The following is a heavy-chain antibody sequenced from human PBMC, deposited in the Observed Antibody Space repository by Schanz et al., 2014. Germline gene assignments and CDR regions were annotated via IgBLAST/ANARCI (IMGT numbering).Heavy chain of an antibody. CDR1: GFMFSSYS. J-gene: IGHJ3*02. CDR3: ARKMKLGVYGGKGHDSLDI. D-gene: IGHD4-17*01. CDR2: ISGSSRTI. Sequence: VQLVESGGGVVQPGRSLRLSCAASGFMFSSYSMNWVRQAPGKGLEWVSYISGSSRTIYYADSMKGRFTISRDNSKNTLYLQMNSLRAEDTAVYYCARKMKLGVYGGKGHDSLDIWGQGTMVTVSS. V-gene: IGHV3-48*01.